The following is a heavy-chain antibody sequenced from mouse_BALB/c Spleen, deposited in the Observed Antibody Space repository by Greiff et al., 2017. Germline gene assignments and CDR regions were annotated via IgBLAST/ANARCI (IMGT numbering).Heavy chain of an antibody. CDR1: GYTFTDYN. CDR2: INPNNGGT. CDR3: ARNYYGSSRYWYFDV. D-gene: IGHD1-1*01. V-gene: IGHV1-18*01. Sequence: VQLQQSGPELVKPGASVKIPCKASGYTFTDYNMDWVKQSHGKSLEWIGDINPNNGGTIYNQKFKGKATLTVDKSSSTAYMELRSLTSEDTAVYYCARNYYGSSRYWYFDVWGAGTTVTVSS. J-gene: IGHJ1*01.